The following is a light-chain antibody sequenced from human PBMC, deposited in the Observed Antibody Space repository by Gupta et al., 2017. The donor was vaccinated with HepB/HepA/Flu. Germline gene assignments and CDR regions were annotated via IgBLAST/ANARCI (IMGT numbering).Light chain of an antibody. J-gene: IGLJ1*01. CDR3: QVWHSDSDSSSAHPFYV. V-gene: IGLV3-21*01. CDR2: YGR. CDR1: NIGTKS. Sequence: SYVLTQPPSVSVAPGKTAELPCGGNNIGTKSVHWYQKKTGRAPVLVIYYGRDRPSGIPERFSGSIAGHTATLTISRVEAGDEADYYCQVWHSDSDSSSAHPFYVFGSGTKLIVL.